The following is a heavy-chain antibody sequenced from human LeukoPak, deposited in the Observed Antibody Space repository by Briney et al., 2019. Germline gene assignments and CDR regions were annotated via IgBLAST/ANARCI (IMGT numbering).Heavy chain of an antibody. V-gene: IGHV3-7*01. CDR3: ARDPHGGNSLGR. J-gene: IGHJ4*02. CDR1: GFTFSGYW. D-gene: IGHD4-23*01. CDR2: INQDGGDR. Sequence: PGGSLRLSCAASGFTFSGYWMGWVRQAPGKGLEWVANINQDGGDRNYVDSVKGRFTISRDNAKNSLYLQMNSLRAEDTAVYYCARDPHGGNSLGRWGQGTLVTVSS.